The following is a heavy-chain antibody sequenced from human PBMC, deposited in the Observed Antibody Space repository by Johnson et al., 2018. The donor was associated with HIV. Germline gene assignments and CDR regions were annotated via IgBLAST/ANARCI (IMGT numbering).Heavy chain of an antibody. J-gene: IGHJ3*02. CDR2: IYSGGST. Sequence: VQLVESGGGLVQPGGSLRLSCAASGFTVSSNYMSWVRQAPGKGLEWVSVIYSGGSTYYADSVKGRFTISRDNSKNTLYLQMNSLRAEDTAVYYCAREGAWEVRPGAFDIWGQGTMVTVSS. V-gene: IGHV3-66*01. CDR1: GFTVSSNY. CDR3: AREGAWEVRPGAFDI. D-gene: IGHD1-26*01.